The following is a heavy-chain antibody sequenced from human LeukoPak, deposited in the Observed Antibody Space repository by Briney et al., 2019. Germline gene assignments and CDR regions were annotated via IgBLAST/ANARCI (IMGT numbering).Heavy chain of an antibody. Sequence: GGSLRLSCAASGFTFSSYAMSWVRQAPGKGLEWVSAISGSGGSTYYADSVKGRFTISRDNSKNTLYLQMSSLRAEDTAVYHCVRVAYTSDWHFDYWGQGTLVTVSS. CDR1: GFTFSSYA. J-gene: IGHJ4*02. D-gene: IGHD6-19*01. CDR2: ISGSGGST. CDR3: VRVAYTSDWHFDY. V-gene: IGHV3-23*01.